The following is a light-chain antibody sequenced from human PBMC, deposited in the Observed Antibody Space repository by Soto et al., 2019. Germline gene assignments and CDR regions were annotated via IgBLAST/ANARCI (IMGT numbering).Light chain of an antibody. CDR3: CSYAGSSTVV. Sequence: QSALTQPASVSGSPGQSITISCTGTSSDVGSYNLVSWYQLHPGKAPKLIIFEVTKRPSGISNRFSGSKSGNTASLTISGLQAEDEADYYCCSYAGSSTVVFGGGTKVTVL. V-gene: IGLV2-23*02. CDR1: SSDVGSYNL. CDR2: EVT. J-gene: IGLJ2*01.